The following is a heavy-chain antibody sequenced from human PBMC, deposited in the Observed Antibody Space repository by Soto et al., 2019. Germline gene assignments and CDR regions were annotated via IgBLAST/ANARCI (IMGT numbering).Heavy chain of an antibody. CDR3: GRDEVRNGVGV. CDR2: INKDGAEK. CDR1: GFTFTNFW. V-gene: IGHV3-7*01. Sequence: GESLRLSCVATGFTFTNFWMSWVRQVPGKGLEWVANINKDGAEKRYVDSVRGRFTISRDNAKNLVYLQMNSLRAEDTALYYCGRDEVRNGVGVWGQGTTVTVSS. J-gene: IGHJ6*02.